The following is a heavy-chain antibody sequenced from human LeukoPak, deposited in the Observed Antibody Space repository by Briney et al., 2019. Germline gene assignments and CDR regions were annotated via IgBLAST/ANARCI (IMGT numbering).Heavy chain of an antibody. V-gene: IGHV3-30*02. CDR1: GFTFSSYG. CDR3: ARDGQDDILTGYYDY. D-gene: IGHD3-9*01. CDR2: IRYDGSNK. Sequence: GGSLRLSCAASGFTFSSYGMHWVRQAPGKGLEWVAFIRYDGSNKYYADSVKGRFTISRDNSKNTLYLQTNSLRAEDTAVYYCARDGQDDILTGYYDYWGQGTLVTVSS. J-gene: IGHJ4*02.